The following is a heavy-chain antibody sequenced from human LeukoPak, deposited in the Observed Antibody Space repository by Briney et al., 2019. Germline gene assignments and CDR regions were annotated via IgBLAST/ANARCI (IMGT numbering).Heavy chain of an antibody. V-gene: IGHV3-23*01. J-gene: IGHJ5*02. D-gene: IGHD6-13*01. CDR1: GFTFSSYA. Sequence: GGSLRLSCAASGFTFSSYAMSWVRQAPGKGLEWVSAISGSGGSTYYAASVKGRFTISRDNSKNTLYLQMNSLRAEDTAVYYCAKDRLAAAGNNWFDPWGQGTLVTVSS. CDR3: AKDRLAAAGNNWFDP. CDR2: ISGSGGST.